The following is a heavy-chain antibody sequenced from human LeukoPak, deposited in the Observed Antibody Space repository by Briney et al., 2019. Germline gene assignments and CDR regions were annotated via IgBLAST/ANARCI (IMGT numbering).Heavy chain of an antibody. Sequence: HPGGSLRLSCAASGSSLRSSEMNWVRQAPGKGPEWVAHINSADNVQYYTDSVRGRFTMSRDNAKDLLFLQMNSLRDDDTAVYYCARDTVNGPFVISLDLWGQGVLVTVSS. CDR1: GSSLRSSE. CDR2: INSADNVQ. D-gene: IGHD2-8*01. J-gene: IGHJ5*02. CDR3: ARDTVNGPFVISLDL. V-gene: IGHV3-48*03.